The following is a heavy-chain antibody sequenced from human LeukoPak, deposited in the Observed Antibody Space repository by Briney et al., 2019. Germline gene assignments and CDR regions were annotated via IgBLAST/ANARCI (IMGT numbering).Heavy chain of an antibody. Sequence: AASVKVSCKASGGTFSSYAISWVRQAPGQGLEWMGGIIPIFGTANYAQKFQGRVTITADKSTSTAYMELSSLRSEDTAVYYCAVVVPAARTPNFDYWGQGTLVTVSS. V-gene: IGHV1-69*06. J-gene: IGHJ4*02. CDR3: AVVVPAARTPNFDY. CDR1: GGTFSSYA. D-gene: IGHD2-2*01. CDR2: IIPIFGTA.